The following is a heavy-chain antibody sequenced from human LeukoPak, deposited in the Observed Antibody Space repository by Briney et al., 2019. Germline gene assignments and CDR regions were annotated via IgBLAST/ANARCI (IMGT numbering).Heavy chain of an antibody. Sequence: GGSLRLSCAASGFTLSSYSMNWVRQAPGKGLEWVSSISSSSSYIYYADSVKGRFTISRDNAKNSLYLQMNSLRAEDTAVYYCARAVMYYDILTGYYIGWFDPWGQGTLVTVSS. V-gene: IGHV3-21*01. CDR1: GFTLSSYS. CDR2: ISSSSSYI. J-gene: IGHJ5*02. CDR3: ARAVMYYDILTGYYIGWFDP. D-gene: IGHD3-9*01.